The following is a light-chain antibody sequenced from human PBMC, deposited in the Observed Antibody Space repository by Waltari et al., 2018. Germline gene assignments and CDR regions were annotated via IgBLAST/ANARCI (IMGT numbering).Light chain of an antibody. CDR1: QSISTW. J-gene: IGKJ1*01. CDR3: QQYNDYSTWT. V-gene: IGKV1-5*03. Sequence: DIQMTQSPSTLSASVGDRVTITCRASQSISTWLAWYQQKPGKAPKVLIYGASSLESGVPSRFSGSGSGTEFTLTISSLQPDDFATYYCQQYNDYSTWTFGQGTKVEIK. CDR2: GAS.